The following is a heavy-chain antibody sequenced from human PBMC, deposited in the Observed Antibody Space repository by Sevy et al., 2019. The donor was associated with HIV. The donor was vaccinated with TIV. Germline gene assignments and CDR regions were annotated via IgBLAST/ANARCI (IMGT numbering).Heavy chain of an antibody. V-gene: IGHV3-11*01. CDR3: ARVRYNYGSYYFDY. D-gene: IGHD5-18*01. J-gene: IGHJ4*02. CDR1: RFTFSDYY. Sequence: GGSLRLSCAASRFTFSDYYKTWIRQAPGKGLECVSHISSGGSHIHYADSVKGRFTISRDNAKKSLYLQMNSLTAEDTAVYYCARVRYNYGSYYFDYWGQGTLVTVSS. CDR2: ISSGGSHI.